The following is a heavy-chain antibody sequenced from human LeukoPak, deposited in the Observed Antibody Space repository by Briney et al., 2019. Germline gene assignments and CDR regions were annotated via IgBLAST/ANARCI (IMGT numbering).Heavy chain of an antibody. CDR2: ISGDGGNT. CDR3: AKDKALGYCSAGSCLYLDY. D-gene: IGHD2-15*01. V-gene: IGHV3-43*02. CDR1: GFTFDDYA. Sequence: GGSLRLSCAASGFTFDDYAIHWVRQAPGKGLEWVSLISGDGGNTYYADSVKGRFTLSRDNSKNSLYLQMNSLRSEDTAFYYCAKDKALGYCSAGSCLYLDYWGPGTLVTVSS. J-gene: IGHJ4*02.